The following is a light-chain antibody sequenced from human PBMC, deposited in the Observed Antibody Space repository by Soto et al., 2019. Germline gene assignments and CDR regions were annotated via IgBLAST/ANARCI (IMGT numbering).Light chain of an antibody. J-gene: IGLJ1*01. CDR2: DVS. Sequence: QSAQTQPASVSGSPGQSITISCTGTSSDVGGSNYVSWYQQHPGKAPKLMIYDVSNRPSGVSNRFSGSKSGNTASLTISGLQAEDEADYYCGSYTSSSTLYVFGTGTKLTVL. V-gene: IGLV2-14*01. CDR1: SSDVGGSNY. CDR3: GSYTSSSTLYV.